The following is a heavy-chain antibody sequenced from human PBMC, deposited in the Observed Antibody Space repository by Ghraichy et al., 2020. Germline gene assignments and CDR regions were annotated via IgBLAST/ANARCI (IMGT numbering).Heavy chain of an antibody. J-gene: IGHJ4*02. D-gene: IGHD3-10*01. Sequence: GGSLRLSCAASGFTFSSYAMSWVRQAPGKGLEWVSAISGSGGSTCYADSVKGRFTISRDNSKNTLYLQMNSLRAEDTAVYYCAKDRSGVYYGSGSYYPTFDYWGQGTLVTVSS. CDR1: GFTFSSYA. CDR2: ISGSGGST. CDR3: AKDRSGVYYGSGSYYPTFDY. V-gene: IGHV3-23*01.